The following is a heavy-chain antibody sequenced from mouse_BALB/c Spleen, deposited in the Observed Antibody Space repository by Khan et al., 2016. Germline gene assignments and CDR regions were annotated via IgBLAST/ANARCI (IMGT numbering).Heavy chain of an antibody. J-gene: IGHJ2*01. D-gene: IGHD1-1*01. V-gene: IGHV3-2*02. Sequence: QLEESGPGLVKPSQSLSLTCTVTGYSITSDYAWNWIRQFPGNKLEWMGYISYSGSTSYNPSLNSRISITRDTSKNQFFLQLNSVTTEDTATYYCARDYYGSSYFDYWGQGTTLTVSS. CDR1: GYSITSDYA. CDR3: ARDYYGSSYFDY. CDR2: ISYSGST.